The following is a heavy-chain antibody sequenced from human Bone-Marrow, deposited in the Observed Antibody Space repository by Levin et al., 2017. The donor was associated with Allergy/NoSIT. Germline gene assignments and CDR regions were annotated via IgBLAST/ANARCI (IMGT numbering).Heavy chain of an antibody. Sequence: SETLSLTCAVYGGSFSGYYWSWIRQPPGKGLEWIGEINHSGSTNYNPSLKSRVTISVHRSKNQFSLKMNSVTAADTAVYYCARGQVGSYAYYYYYGMDGWGQGTTVTVSS. D-gene: IGHD2-2*01. V-gene: IGHV4-34*01. CDR3: ARGQVGSYAYYYYYGMDG. CDR2: INHSGST. CDR1: GGSFSGYY. J-gene: IGHJ6*02.